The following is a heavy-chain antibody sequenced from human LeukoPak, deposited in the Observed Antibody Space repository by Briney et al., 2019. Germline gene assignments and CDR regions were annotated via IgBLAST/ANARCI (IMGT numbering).Heavy chain of an antibody. V-gene: IGHV3-7*04. Sequence: GGSLRLSCAASRFTFSSYWMSWVRQAPGKGLEWVANIKQDGSEKYYVDSVKGRFTISRDNAKNSVYLQMNSLRAEDTAVYYCARDSEIAVVGMGIDYWGQGTLVTVTS. D-gene: IGHD6-13*01. CDR3: ARDSEIAVVGMGIDY. J-gene: IGHJ4*02. CDR1: RFTFSSYW. CDR2: IKQDGSEK.